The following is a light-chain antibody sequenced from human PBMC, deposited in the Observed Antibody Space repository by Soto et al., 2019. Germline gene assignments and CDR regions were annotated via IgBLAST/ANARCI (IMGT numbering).Light chain of an antibody. Sequence: QYVLTQPASVSGSPGQSITISCTGTSSDVGGYNYVSWYQQHPGIAPKLLIYGVTNRPSGVSTRFSGSKSGNTASLTISGLQAEDEADYHCTSYTSASTLLYLFGTGTKVTVL. V-gene: IGLV2-14*01. J-gene: IGLJ1*01. CDR2: GVT. CDR3: TSYTSASTLLYL. CDR1: SSDVGGYNY.